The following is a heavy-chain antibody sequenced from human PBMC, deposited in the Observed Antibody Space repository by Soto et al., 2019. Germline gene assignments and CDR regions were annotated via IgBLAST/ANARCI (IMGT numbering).Heavy chain of an antibody. CDR2: ISSSSSTI. Sequence: GGSLRLSCAASGFTFSSYSMNWVRQAPGKGLEWVSYISSSSSTIYYADSVKGRFTISRDNAKNSLYLQMNSLRDEDTAVYYCASPRYCSGGSCYASRYGMDVWGPGTTVTVSS. CDR1: GFTFSSYS. J-gene: IGHJ6*02. V-gene: IGHV3-48*02. D-gene: IGHD2-15*01. CDR3: ASPRYCSGGSCYASRYGMDV.